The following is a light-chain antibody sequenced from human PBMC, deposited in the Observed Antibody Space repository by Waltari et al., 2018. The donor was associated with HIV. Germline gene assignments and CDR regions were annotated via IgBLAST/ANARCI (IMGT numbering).Light chain of an antibody. J-gene: IGKJ1*01. CDR1: QSVLYSSNNKNY. V-gene: IGKV4-1*01. CDR3: QQYYSTPQT. Sequence: DIVMTQSPDSLAVSLGERATINCKYSQSVLYSSNNKNYLAWYQQKPGQPPKLLIYWASARESGVPDRFSGSGSGTDFTLTISSLQAEDGAVYYCQQYYSTPQTFGQGTKVEIK. CDR2: WAS.